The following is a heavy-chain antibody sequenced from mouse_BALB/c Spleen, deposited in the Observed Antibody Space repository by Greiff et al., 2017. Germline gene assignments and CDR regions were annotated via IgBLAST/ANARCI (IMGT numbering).Heavy chain of an antibody. CDR3: TRITTVVGDFDY. D-gene: IGHD1-1*01. CDR2: IRLKSNNYAT. J-gene: IGHJ2*01. V-gene: IGHV6-6*02. CDR1: GFTFSNYW. Sequence: EVQLVESGGGLVQPGGSMKLSCVASGFTFSNYWMNWVRQSPEKGLEWVAEIRLKSNNYATHYAESVKGRFTISRDDSKSSVYLQMNNLRAEDTGIYYCTRITTVVGDFDYWGQGTTLTVSS.